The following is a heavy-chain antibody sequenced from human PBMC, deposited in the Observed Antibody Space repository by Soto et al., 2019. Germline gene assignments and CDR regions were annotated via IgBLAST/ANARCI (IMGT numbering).Heavy chain of an antibody. D-gene: IGHD6-6*01. CDR2: IYYSGST. Sequence: SETLSLTCTVPGGSINDFYWSWIRQPPGKGLEWIGYIYYSGSTDYNPSLKGRVTISVDTSKNQFSLKLRSVTAADTAVYYCARVGGVAARTFDYWGQGTLVTVSS. J-gene: IGHJ4*02. CDR1: GGSINDFY. CDR3: ARVGGVAARTFDY. V-gene: IGHV4-59*01.